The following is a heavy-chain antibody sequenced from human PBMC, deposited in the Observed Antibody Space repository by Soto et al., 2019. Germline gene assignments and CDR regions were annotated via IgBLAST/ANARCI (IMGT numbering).Heavy chain of an antibody. D-gene: IGHD3-16*02. CDR3: ARVRGMITFGGVIVGPPDY. CDR1: GYTFTSYY. J-gene: IGHJ4*02. Sequence: GASVKVSCKASGYTFTSYYMHWVRQAPGQGLEWMGIINPSGGSTSYAQKFQGRVTMTRDTSTSTVYMELSSLSSEDTAVYYCARVRGMITFGGVIVGPPDYWGQGTLVTVSS. CDR2: INPSGGST. V-gene: IGHV1-46*01.